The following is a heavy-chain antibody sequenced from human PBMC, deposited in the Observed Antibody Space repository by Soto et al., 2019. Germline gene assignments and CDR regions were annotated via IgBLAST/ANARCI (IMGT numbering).Heavy chain of an antibody. Sequence: QVQLVESGGGVVQPGRSLRLSCAASGFTFSNYAMHWVRQAPGKGLEWVSLISYVGSSKYYADSVKGRFTFSRDNSKNTLSVQMNSLRLEDTAVYYCARGGYNGYALDYWGQGTLVTVSS. CDR2: ISYVGSSK. CDR3: ARGGYNGYALDY. V-gene: IGHV3-30*03. CDR1: GFTFSNYA. D-gene: IGHD5-12*01. J-gene: IGHJ4*02.